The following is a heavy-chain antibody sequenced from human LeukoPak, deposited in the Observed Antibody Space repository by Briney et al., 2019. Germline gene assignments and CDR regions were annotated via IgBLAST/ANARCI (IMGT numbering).Heavy chain of an antibody. CDR3: STLTSRGLSDS. CDR2: IKSKADGETI. D-gene: IGHD1-20*01. Sequence: GGSLRLSCVASGIDFNVYEFHWVRQSPGKGLEWVGRIKSKADGETIDYAAPVKGRFTFSRDDSKNMLYLQMNSLKSEDTAVYYCSTLTSRGLSDSWGQGTLVTVSS. CDR1: GIDFNVYE. J-gene: IGHJ4*02. V-gene: IGHV3-15*07.